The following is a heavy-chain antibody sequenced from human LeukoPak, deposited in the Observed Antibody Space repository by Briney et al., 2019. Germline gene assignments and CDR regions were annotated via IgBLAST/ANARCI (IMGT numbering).Heavy chain of an antibody. CDR1: GGTFSSYA. J-gene: IGHJ3*02. CDR3: ARVNCGGDCYSDRGDFDI. CDR2: GIPIFGTS. Sequence: GASVKVSCKASGGTFSSYAISWVRQAPGQGLEWMGGGIPIFGTSNYAQKFQGRVPITADESTTKAYMELSSLRFEDTAVYYCARVNCGGDCYSDRGDFDIWGQGTMVTVSS. V-gene: IGHV1-69*13. D-gene: IGHD2-21*02.